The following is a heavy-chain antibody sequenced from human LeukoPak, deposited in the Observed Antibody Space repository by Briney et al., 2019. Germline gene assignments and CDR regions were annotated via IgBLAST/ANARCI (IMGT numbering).Heavy chain of an antibody. CDR3: ARETYYYDSSGTNPDY. V-gene: IGHV3-7*01. D-gene: IGHD3-22*01. J-gene: IGHJ4*02. CDR2: IKQDGSEK. CDR1: GFTFSSYW. Sequence: GGSLRLSCAASGFTFSSYWMSWVRQAPGKGLEWVANIKQDGSEKYYVDSVKGRFTISRDNAKNSLYLQMNSLRAEDTAVYYCARETYYYDSSGTNPDYWGQGTLVTVSS.